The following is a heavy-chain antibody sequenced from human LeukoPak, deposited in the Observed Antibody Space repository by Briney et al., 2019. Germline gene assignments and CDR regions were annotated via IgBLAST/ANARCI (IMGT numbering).Heavy chain of an antibody. CDR3: ARDHRLTSRGYSYAYEY. Sequence: GASVKVSCKTSEYTFTDYYIHWVRQAPGQGLEWMGWINPNSGGTNYAQKFQGRVTMTRDTSINTAYMELSRLRSDDTAVYYCARDHRLTSRGYSYAYEYWGQGTLVTVSS. J-gene: IGHJ4*02. CDR2: INPNSGGT. D-gene: IGHD5-18*01. V-gene: IGHV1-2*02. CDR1: EYTFTDYY.